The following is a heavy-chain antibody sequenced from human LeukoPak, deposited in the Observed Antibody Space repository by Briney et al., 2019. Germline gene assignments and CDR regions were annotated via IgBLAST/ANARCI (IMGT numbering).Heavy chain of an antibody. J-gene: IGHJ6*03. V-gene: IGHV3-21*01. Sequence: PGGSLRLSCAASGFTFSSYSMNWVRQAPGKGLEWVSSISSSSSYIYYADSVKGRFTISRDNAKNSLYLQMNSLRAKDTAVYYCARVGGTTMIYYYYYMDVWGKGTTVTVSS. CDR2: ISSSSSYI. CDR3: ARVGGTTMIYYYYYMDV. CDR1: GFTFSSYS. D-gene: IGHD1-7*01.